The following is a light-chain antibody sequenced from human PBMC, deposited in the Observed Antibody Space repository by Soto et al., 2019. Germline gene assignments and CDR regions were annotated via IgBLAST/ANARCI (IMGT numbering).Light chain of an antibody. J-gene: IGLJ2*01. V-gene: IGLV1-40*01. CDR1: TSNIGAGYD. CDR3: QSYDSSLSGVV. CDR2: ANN. Sequence: QSVLTQPPSVSGAPGQRVTISCTGSTSNIGAGYDVHWYQQLPGTAPKLFIYANNTRPSGVPDRFSGSKSGTSASLAITGLQADDEADYYCQSYDSSLSGVVFGGGTKLTVL.